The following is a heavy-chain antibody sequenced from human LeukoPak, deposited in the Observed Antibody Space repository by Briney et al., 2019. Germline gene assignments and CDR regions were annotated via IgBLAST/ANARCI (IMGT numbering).Heavy chain of an antibody. Sequence: SVKVSCKASGGTFSSYAISWVRQAPGQGLEWMGRIIPILGIANYAQKSQGRVTITADKSTSTAYMELSSLRSEDTAVYYCAREPSMVRGVDIDYWGQGTLVTVSS. CDR3: AREPSMVRGVDIDY. CDR1: GGTFSSYA. V-gene: IGHV1-69*04. J-gene: IGHJ4*02. D-gene: IGHD3-10*01. CDR2: IIPILGIA.